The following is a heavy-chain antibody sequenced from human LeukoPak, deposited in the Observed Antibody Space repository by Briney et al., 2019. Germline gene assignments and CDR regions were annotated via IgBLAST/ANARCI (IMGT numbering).Heavy chain of an antibody. J-gene: IGHJ3*01. Sequence: GGSLRLSCKASGFSIHQSLMSWVRQAPVKGPEWVASIRPDGSAVFYVDSVKGRFTFSRDNAKNSLDLQMNSLRAEDTALYYCAKFGLPYSIDLWGQGTMVTVSS. D-gene: IGHD3/OR15-3a*01. CDR2: IRPDGSAV. V-gene: IGHV3-7*01. CDR3: AKFGLPYSIDL. CDR1: GFSIHQSL.